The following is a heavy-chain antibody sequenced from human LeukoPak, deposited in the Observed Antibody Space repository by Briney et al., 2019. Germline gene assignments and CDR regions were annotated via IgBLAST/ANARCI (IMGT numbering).Heavy chain of an antibody. J-gene: IGHJ4*02. CDR1: GFTFSSYA. D-gene: IGHD3-22*01. V-gene: IGHV3-64D*06. CDR2: ISSNGRNT. Sequence: PGGSLRLSCSASGFTFSSYAMHWVRQAPGKGLEYVSTISSNGRNTYYADTVKGRFTISRDNSKNTLNLQMSSLRAEDTAVYYCVRTNYYDRPLDYWGQGTLVTVSS. CDR3: VRTNYYDRPLDY.